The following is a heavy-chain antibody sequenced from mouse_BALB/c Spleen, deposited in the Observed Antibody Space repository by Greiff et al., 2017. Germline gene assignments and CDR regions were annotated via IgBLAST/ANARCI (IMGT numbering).Heavy chain of an antibody. CDR3: VREYLYGNYGAMDY. D-gene: IGHD2-1*01. Sequence: EVQRVESGGGLVQPKGSLKLSCAASGFTFNTYAMNWVRQAPGKGLEWVARIRSKSNNYATYYADSVKDRFTISRDDSQSMLYLQMNNLKTEDTAMYYCVREYLYGNYGAMDYWGQGTSVTVSS. J-gene: IGHJ4*01. V-gene: IGHV10-1*02. CDR2: IRSKSNNYAT. CDR1: GFTFNTYA.